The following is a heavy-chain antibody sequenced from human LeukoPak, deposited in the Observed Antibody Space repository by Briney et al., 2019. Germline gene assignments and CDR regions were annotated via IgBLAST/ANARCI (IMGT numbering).Heavy chain of an antibody. J-gene: IGHJ4*02. V-gene: IGHV4-30-4*08. Sequence: SETLSLTCSVSGGSISSPNHDWAWIRQPPGQGLEWIGCIYYTGSTFYNPSLKSRVTISVDTSKNQFSLRLSSVTAADTAVYYCARLNYGAYGGDYWGQGTLVTVSS. CDR1: GGSISSPNHD. D-gene: IGHD4-17*01. CDR3: ARLNYGAYGGDY. CDR2: IYYTGST.